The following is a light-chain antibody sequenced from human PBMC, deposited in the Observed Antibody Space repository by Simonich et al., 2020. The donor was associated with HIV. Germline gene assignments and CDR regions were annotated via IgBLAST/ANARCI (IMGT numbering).Light chain of an antibody. CDR3: ALYMGSGIWV. V-gene: IGLV8-61*01. CDR1: SGSVSTSYY. CDR2: STN. J-gene: IGLJ2*01. Sequence: QTVVTQETSSSVSPGGTVTLTCALSSGSVSTSYYPTWYHQTPGQPPRTLIYSTNTRSSGVPDRFSGSILGNKAALIITGAQADDESDYYCALYMGSGIWVFGGGTKVTVL.